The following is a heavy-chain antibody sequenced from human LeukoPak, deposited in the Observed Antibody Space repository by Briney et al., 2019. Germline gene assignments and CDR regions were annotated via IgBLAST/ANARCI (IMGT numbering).Heavy chain of an antibody. D-gene: IGHD3-22*01. CDR3: ARSAQYYYDSSGSLPGDY. V-gene: IGHV4-4*07. Sequence: SETLSLTCTVSGGSISSYYWSWNRQPAGKGLGWTGRIYTSGSTNYNPSLKSRVTMSVDTSKNQFSLKLSSVTAADTAVYYCARSAQYYYDSSGSLPGDYWGQGTLVTVSS. J-gene: IGHJ4*02. CDR2: IYTSGST. CDR1: GGSISSYY.